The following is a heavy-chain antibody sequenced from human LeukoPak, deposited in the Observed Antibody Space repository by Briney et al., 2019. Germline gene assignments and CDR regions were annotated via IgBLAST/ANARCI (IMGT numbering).Heavy chain of an antibody. D-gene: IGHD5-24*01. J-gene: IGHJ4*02. V-gene: IGHV4-59*12. CDR1: GGSISIYY. CDR3: ARKDGYNRYYFDY. Sequence: SETLSLTCSVSGGSISIYYWTWIRQIPGKGLEWIGYIYYTGTTNYNPLFESRATISVDTSKNQFSLKLTSVTAADTAVYYCARKDGYNRYYFDYWGQGTLVTVSS. CDR2: IYYTGTT.